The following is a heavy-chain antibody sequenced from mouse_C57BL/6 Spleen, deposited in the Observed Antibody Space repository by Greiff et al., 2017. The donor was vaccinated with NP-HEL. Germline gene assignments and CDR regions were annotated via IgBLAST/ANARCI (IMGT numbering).Heavy chain of an antibody. J-gene: IGHJ2*01. D-gene: IGHD2-2*01. V-gene: IGHV1-55*01. CDR2: IYPGSGST. Sequence: QVQLQQPGAELVKPGASVKMSCKASGYTFTSYWITWVKQRHEQGLEWIGDIYPGSGSTNYNEKFKSKATLTVDTSSSTAYMQLSSLTSEDSAVYYCARDGGYDEGVEYWGQGTTLTVSS. CDR1: GYTFTSYW. CDR3: ARDGGYDEGVEY.